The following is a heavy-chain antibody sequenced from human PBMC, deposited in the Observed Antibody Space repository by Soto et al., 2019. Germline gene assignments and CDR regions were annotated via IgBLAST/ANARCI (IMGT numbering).Heavy chain of an antibody. CDR1: GGTFSSYS. J-gene: IGHJ4*02. CDR2: IIPIFGTA. Sequence: QVQLVQSGAEVKKPGSSVKVSCKASGGTFSSYSINWVRQAPGQGLEWMGEIIPIFGTANYAQKFQGRVTIPADESTSTAYMELSSLRSDDTAVYYCARDGGRHSGGIDYWGQGTLVTVSS. V-gene: IGHV1-69*01. D-gene: IGHD1-26*01. CDR3: ARDGGRHSGGIDY.